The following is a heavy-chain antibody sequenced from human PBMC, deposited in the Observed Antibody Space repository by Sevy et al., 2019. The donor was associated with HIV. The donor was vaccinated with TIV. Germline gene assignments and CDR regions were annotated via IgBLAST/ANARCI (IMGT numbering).Heavy chain of an antibody. V-gene: IGHV3-23*01. Sequence: GGSLRLSCAASGLTFSSYAMSWVRQAPGKGLEWVTAITGTGGNTYYADSVKGRFTISIDNSKNTLYLEMNSLRAEDTAVYYCAEVLTRGHWYFDYWGQGTLVTVSS. J-gene: IGHJ4*02. CDR1: GLTFSSYA. CDR3: AEVLTRGHWYFDY. D-gene: IGHD3-10*01. CDR2: ITGTGGNT.